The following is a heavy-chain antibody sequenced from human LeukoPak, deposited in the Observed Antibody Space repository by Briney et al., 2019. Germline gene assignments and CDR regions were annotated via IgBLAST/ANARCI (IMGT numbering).Heavy chain of an antibody. D-gene: IGHD3-22*01. V-gene: IGHV4-61*02. J-gene: IGHJ3*02. Sequence: SETLSLTCTVSGGSISSGSYYWSWIRQPAGKGLEWIGRIYTSGSTNYNPSLKSRVTISVDTSKNQFSLKLSSVTAADTAVYYCARRYYYDSSGSDAFDIWGQGTMVTVSS. CDR1: GGSISSGSYY. CDR2: IYTSGST. CDR3: ARRYYYDSSGSDAFDI.